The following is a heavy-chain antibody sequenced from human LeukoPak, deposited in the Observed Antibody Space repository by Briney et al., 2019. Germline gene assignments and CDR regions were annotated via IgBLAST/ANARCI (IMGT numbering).Heavy chain of an antibody. V-gene: IGHV4-61*02. CDR2: IYTTGST. CDR1: GGSISSGSYY. J-gene: IGHJ4*02. CDR3: ARGPPPDFDC. Sequence: SETLSLTCTVSGGSISSGSYYWSWIRQPAGKGLEWIGRIYTTGSTDYNPSLKSRVTMSVDTSKNQFSLKLSSVTAADTAVYYCARGPPPDFDCWGQGTLVTVSS.